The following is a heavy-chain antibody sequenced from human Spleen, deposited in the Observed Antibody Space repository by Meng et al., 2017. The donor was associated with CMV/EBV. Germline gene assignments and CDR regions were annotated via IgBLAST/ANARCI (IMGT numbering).Heavy chain of an antibody. CDR3: ARDEGHCRSTSCYFGS. D-gene: IGHD2-2*01. Sequence: ASVKVSCKASGYTFTGYYIQWVRQAPGQGLEWMGWINPHSGDTNYAQKFRGRVTMTRDTTFSTAYMELSRLRSDDTALYYCARDEGHCRSTSCYFGSWGQGTLVTVSS. CDR2: INPHSGDT. V-gene: IGHV1-2*02. CDR1: GYTFTGYY. J-gene: IGHJ4*02.